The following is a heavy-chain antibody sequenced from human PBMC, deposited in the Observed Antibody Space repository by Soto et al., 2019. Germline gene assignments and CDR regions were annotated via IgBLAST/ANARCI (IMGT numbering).Heavy chain of an antibody. CDR1: VYYFSTHC. CDR2: IYPSDSDT. Sequence: GDSLKISCIASVYYFSTHCIALGRPMSGQGVQWIAIIYPSDSDTKYSRPFQGHVNIPLDKSIRPSFLQWSGLQAPGRAKYYFARGYSDVGIWYFFDYWGQGTLVTVSS. D-gene: IGHD3-3*01. V-gene: IGHV5-51*01. CDR3: ARGYSDVGIWYFFDY. J-gene: IGHJ4*02.